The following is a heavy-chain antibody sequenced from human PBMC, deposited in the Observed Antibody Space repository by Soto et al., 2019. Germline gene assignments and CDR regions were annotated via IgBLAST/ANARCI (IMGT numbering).Heavy chain of an antibody. CDR1: GGSVSYKTYY. D-gene: IGHD4-17*01. CDR2: VYYSGTT. CDR3: SRTTAVPNTLRSRYFFDY. J-gene: IGHJ4*02. Sequence: LSLTCSVSGGSVSYKTYYWSWIRQPPGKRLEWIGYVYYSGTTNYNPSLKSRVTISGDLSKNQFSLRLSSVTTADTALYYCSRTTAVPNTLRSRYFFDYWGQGTLVTVSS. V-gene: IGHV4-61*01.